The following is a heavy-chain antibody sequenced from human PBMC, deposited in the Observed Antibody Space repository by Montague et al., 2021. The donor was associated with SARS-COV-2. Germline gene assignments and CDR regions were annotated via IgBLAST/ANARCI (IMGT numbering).Heavy chain of an antibody. CDR3: ARGASSRYYYGSGIYNYFEY. CDR1: GGSFSGYY. D-gene: IGHD3-10*01. J-gene: IGHJ4*02. V-gene: IGHV4-34*01. CDR2: INHSGST. Sequence: SETLSLTCAVYGGSFSGYYWSWIRQPPGKGLEWIGEINHSGSTNYNPSLKSRVTISRDTSKTQFSLKLTSVTAADTAVYYCARGASSRYYYGSGIYNYFEYWGQGTLVTVSS.